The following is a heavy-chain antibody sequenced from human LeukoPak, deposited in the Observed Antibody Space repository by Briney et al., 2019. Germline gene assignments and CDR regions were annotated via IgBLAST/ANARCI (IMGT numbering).Heavy chain of an antibody. Sequence: ASVKVSCKTSGYTFATYGISWVRQAPGQGLEWMGWFNTYNDNTKYAQKLQGRVTMTTDTSTNTAYMELRSLGSDDTAVYYCARALYSNYVLGLYYFDYWGQGTLVTVSS. V-gene: IGHV1-18*01. J-gene: IGHJ4*02. CDR3: ARALYSNYVLGLYYFDY. D-gene: IGHD4-11*01. CDR1: GYTFATYG. CDR2: FNTYNDNT.